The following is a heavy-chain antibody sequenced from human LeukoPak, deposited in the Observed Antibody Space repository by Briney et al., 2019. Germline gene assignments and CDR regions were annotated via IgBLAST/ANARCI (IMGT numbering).Heavy chain of an antibody. Sequence: SETLSLTCAVYGGSFSGYYWSWIRQPPGKGLEWIGEINHSGSTNYNPSLKSRVTISVDTSKNQFSLKLSSVTAADTAVYYCARLGSPMVRGVRRHYYYYMDVWGKGTTVTISS. CDR2: INHSGST. CDR1: GGSFSGYY. J-gene: IGHJ6*03. CDR3: ARLGSPMVRGVRRHYYYYMDV. V-gene: IGHV4-34*01. D-gene: IGHD3-10*01.